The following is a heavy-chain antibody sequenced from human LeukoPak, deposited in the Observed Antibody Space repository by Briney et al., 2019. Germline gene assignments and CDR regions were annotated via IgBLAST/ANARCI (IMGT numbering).Heavy chain of an antibody. Sequence: GASVKVSCKASGGTFSSYAISWVRQAPGQGLEWMGGIIPIFGTANYAQKFLGRVTITADESTSTAYMELSSLRSEDTAVYYCARGEIQPNYYYYYGMDVWGQGTTVTVSS. CDR3: ARGEIQPNYYYYYGMDV. CDR1: GGTFSSYA. D-gene: IGHD5-18*01. V-gene: IGHV1-69*13. J-gene: IGHJ6*02. CDR2: IIPIFGTA.